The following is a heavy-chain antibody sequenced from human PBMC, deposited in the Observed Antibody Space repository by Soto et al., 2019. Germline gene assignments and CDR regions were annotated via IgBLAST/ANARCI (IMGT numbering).Heavy chain of an antibody. CDR2: INSDGSTT. D-gene: IGHD5-18*01. V-gene: IGHV3-74*01. CDR3: ASLDIASIQIAAH. J-gene: IGHJ4*02. CDR1: GITFSSYG. Sequence: PGGSLRLSCAASGITFSSYGMHWVRQAPGKGLVWVSRINSDGSTTSNADSVRGRFTISRDSAKNAMYLQMNSLTAEDTAIYYCASLDIASIQIAAHWDQGIQVTVYS.